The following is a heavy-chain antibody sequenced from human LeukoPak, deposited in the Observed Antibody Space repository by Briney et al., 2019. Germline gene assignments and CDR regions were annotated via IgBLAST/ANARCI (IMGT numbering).Heavy chain of an antibody. J-gene: IGHJ4*02. CDR3: AGDGGYRRGYFDY. V-gene: IGHV4-61*09. CDR1: GGSISSGSYY. D-gene: IGHD6-25*01. CDR2: LYTSGST. Sequence: NPSQTLSLTCTVSGGSISSGSYYWSWIRQPAGKGLEWIGHLYTSGSTYYNPSLNSRITISVDTSKNQFSLRLSSVTAADTAVYYCAGDGGYRRGYFDYWGQGTLVTVSP.